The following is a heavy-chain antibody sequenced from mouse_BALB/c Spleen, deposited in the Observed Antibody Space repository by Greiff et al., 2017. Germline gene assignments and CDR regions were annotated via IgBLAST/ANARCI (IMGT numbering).Heavy chain of an antibody. CDR1: GYAFSSYW. J-gene: IGHJ4*01. D-gene: IGHD1-1*01. CDR3: ARDYYGSSYEYYAMDY. V-gene: IGHV1-80*01. CDR2: IYPGDGDT. Sequence: VQLQQSGAELVRPGSSVKISCKASGYAFSSYWMNWVRQRPGQGLEWIGQIYPGDGDTNYNGKFKGKATLTADKSSSTAYMQLSSLTSEDSAVYFCARDYYGSSYEYYAMDYWGQGTSVTVSS.